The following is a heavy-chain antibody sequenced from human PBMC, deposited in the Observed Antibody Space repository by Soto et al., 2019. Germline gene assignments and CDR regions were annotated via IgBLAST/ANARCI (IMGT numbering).Heavy chain of an antibody. Sequence: QVQLVQSGAEVKQPGASVKVSCKASGYTFTSYGISWVRQAPGQGLEWMGWISAYNGNTNYAQKLQGRVTMTTDTSTSTAYMELRGLRSDDTAVYYCARDYCSSTSCYAGDYYYGMDVWGQGTTVTVSS. CDR1: GYTFTSYG. V-gene: IGHV1-18*01. CDR3: ARDYCSSTSCYAGDYYYGMDV. D-gene: IGHD2-2*01. J-gene: IGHJ6*02. CDR2: ISAYNGNT.